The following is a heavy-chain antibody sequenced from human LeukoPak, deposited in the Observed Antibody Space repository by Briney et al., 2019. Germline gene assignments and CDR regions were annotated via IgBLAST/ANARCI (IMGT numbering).Heavy chain of an antibody. CDR1: GYSISSGYY. CDR3: ARTDSSNWYGVPVY. J-gene: IGHJ4*02. CDR2: IYHSGNT. V-gene: IGHV4-38-2*01. Sequence: PSETLSLTCAVSGYSISSGYYWDWIRQPPGKGLEWIGSIYHSGNTYYNTSLKSRVTISVDTSKDQFSLKLTSVTAADTAVYYCARTDSSNWYGVPVYWGQGTLVTVSS. D-gene: IGHD6-13*01.